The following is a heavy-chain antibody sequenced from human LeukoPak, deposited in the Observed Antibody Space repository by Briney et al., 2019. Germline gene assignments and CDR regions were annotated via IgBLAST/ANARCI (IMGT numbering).Heavy chain of an antibody. CDR1: GFSFSNHY. D-gene: IGHD6-19*01. CDR2: INEDGSNK. CDR3: TRVIVAVPGYFDYFDF. J-gene: IGHJ4*02. Sequence: GGSLRLSCTASGFSFSNHYMRWIRQAPGKGLEGVANINEDGSNKWHLGSVKGRFTVSRDNARNSLYLQMNSLRVEDTAVYYCTRVIVAVPGYFDYFDFWGQGVLVTVSS. V-gene: IGHV3-7*01.